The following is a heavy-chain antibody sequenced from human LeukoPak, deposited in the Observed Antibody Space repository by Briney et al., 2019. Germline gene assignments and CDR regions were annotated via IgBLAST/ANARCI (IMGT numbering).Heavy chain of an antibody. CDR2: IYYSGST. V-gene: IGHV4-59*01. CDR1: GGSISSYY. Sequence: SESLSLTCTVSGGSISSYYWSWIRQPPGKGLEWLGYIYYSGSTNYNPSLKSRVTISVDTSKNQFSLKLSSVTAADTAVYYCARWPSGSGSYGFDPWGQGTLVTVSS. D-gene: IGHD3-10*01. CDR3: ARWPSGSGSYGFDP. J-gene: IGHJ5*02.